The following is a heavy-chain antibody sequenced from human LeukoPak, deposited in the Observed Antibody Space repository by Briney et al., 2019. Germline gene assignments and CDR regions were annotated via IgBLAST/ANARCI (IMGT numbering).Heavy chain of an antibody. CDR3: ATDRGGYGVDYWFDP. CDR1: GYTLTKLS. D-gene: IGHD5-12*01. J-gene: IGHJ5*02. CDR2: FDPEDGET. V-gene: IGHV1-24*01. Sequence: GASVKVSCKVSGYTLTKLSMHCVRQAPGKGLEWMGGFDPEDGETIYAQKFQGRVTMTEDTSTDTAYMELSSLRSEDTAVYYCATDRGGYGVDYWFDPWGQGTLVTVSS.